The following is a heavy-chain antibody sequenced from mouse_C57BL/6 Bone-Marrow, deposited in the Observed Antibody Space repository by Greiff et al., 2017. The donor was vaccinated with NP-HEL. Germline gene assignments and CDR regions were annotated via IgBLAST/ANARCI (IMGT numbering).Heavy chain of an antibody. Sequence: EVKLQESGPGLVKPSQSLSLTCSVTGYSITSGYYWNWIRQFPGNKLEWMGYISYDGSNNYNPSLKNRISITRDTSKNQFFLKLNSVTTEDTATYYCARERDYDYFDYWGQGTTLTVSS. J-gene: IGHJ2*01. D-gene: IGHD2-4*01. CDR3: ARERDYDYFDY. V-gene: IGHV3-6*01. CDR2: ISYDGSN. CDR1: GYSITSGYY.